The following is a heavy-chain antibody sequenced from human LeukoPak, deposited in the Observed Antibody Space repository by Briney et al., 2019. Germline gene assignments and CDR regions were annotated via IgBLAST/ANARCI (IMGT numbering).Heavy chain of an antibody. J-gene: IGHJ4*02. CDR1: GFTFSSYW. D-gene: IGHD5-18*01. CDR3: ARDGYSFGHDFDY. Sequence: GGSLRLSCAASGFTFSSYWMHWVRHTPGKGLVWVSRIKSDGSSTSYADSVKGRFTISRDNAMNTLYLQMNSLRAEDTAVYYCARDGYSFGHDFDYWGQGTLVTVSS. CDR2: IKSDGSST. V-gene: IGHV3-74*01.